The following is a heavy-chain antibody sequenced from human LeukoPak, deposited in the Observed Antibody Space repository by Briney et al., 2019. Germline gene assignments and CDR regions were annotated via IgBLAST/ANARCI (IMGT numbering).Heavy chain of an antibody. J-gene: IGHJ3*02. Sequence: PGGSLRLSCAASGFTFSSYAMSWVRQAPGKGLEWVSAISGSGGSTYYADSVKGRFTISRDSSKNTLYVQMNSLRDEDTAVYYCAKDGGYTKLRDDAFDIWGQGTMVTVSS. CDR2: ISGSGGST. CDR3: AKDGGYTKLRDDAFDI. CDR1: GFTFSSYA. D-gene: IGHD5-18*01. V-gene: IGHV3-23*01.